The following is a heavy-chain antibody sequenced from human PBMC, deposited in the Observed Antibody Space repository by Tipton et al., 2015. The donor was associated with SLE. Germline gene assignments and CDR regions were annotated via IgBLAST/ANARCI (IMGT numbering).Heavy chain of an antibody. CDR3: ARAGGKWELLRYIQH. J-gene: IGHJ1*01. D-gene: IGHD1-26*01. CDR2: ISASSLTI. CDR1: GFTLSDYP. V-gene: IGHV3-48*01. Sequence: GSLRLSCAASGFTLSDYPMNWVRQTPGKGLEWISYISASSLTISYADSVKGRFTISRDNAQNSVYLQMNSLRPEDTAIYYCARAGGKWELLRYIQHWGQGTLVTVSS.